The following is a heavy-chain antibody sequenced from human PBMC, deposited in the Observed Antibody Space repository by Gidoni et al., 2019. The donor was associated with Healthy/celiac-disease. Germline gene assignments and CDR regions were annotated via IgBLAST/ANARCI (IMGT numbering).Heavy chain of an antibody. CDR3: ARADYLGDYSSSSRVLLVRWFDP. D-gene: IGHD6-6*01. CDR2: INHSGST. J-gene: IGHJ5*02. V-gene: IGHV4-34*01. Sequence: QVQLQQWGAGLLKPSETLSLTCAVYGGSFSGYYWSWIRQPPGKGLEWIGEINHSGSTNYNPSLKSRVTISVDTSKNQFSLKLSSVTAADTAVYYCARADYLGDYSSSSRVLLVRWFDPWGQGTLVTVSS. CDR1: GGSFSGYY.